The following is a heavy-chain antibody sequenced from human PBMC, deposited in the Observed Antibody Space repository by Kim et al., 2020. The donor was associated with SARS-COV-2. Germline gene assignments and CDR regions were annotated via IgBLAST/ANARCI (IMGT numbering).Heavy chain of an antibody. V-gene: IGHV4-39*01. D-gene: IGHD3-22*01. J-gene: IGHJ4*02. CDR1: GGSISSSSYY. CDR2: IYYSGST. Sequence: SETLSLTCTVSGGSISSSSYYWGWIRQPPGKGLEWIGSIYYSGSTYYNPSLKSRVTISVDTSKNQFSLKLSSVTAADTAVYYCARRNGYYDSSGTHFDYWGQGTLVTVSS. CDR3: ARRNGYYDSSGTHFDY.